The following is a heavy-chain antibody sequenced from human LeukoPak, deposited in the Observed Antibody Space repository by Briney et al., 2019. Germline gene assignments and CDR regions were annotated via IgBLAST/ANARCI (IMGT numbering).Heavy chain of an antibody. Sequence: GGSLRLSCAASGFTFSSYWMSWVRQAPGKGLEWVGRIKSKTDGGTTDYAAPVKGRFTISRDDSKNTLYLQMNSLKTEDTAVYYCTTEDFAGIAARGGDLFDYWGQGTLVTVSS. V-gene: IGHV3-15*01. D-gene: IGHD6-6*01. CDR3: TTEDFAGIAARGGDLFDY. CDR1: GFTFSSYW. J-gene: IGHJ4*02. CDR2: IKSKTDGGTT.